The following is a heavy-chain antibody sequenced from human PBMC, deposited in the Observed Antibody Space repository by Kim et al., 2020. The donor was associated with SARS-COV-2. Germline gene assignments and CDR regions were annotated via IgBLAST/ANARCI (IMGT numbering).Heavy chain of an antibody. CDR3: AKYKISSMAAPGENWFDP. CDR1: GFTFSSYA. CDR2: IAGGGGVST. J-gene: IGHJ5*02. Sequence: GGSLRLSCAASGFTFSSYAMSWVRQAPGKGLEWVSSIAGGGGVSTFYGDSVKGRFTISRDNSKNTLYLQMNSLRAEDTAVYYCAKYKISSMAAPGENWFDPWGQGTLVTVSS. V-gene: IGHV3-23*01. D-gene: IGHD6-6*01.